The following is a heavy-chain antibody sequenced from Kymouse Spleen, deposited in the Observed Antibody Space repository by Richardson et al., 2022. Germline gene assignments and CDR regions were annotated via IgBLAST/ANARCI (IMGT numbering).Heavy chain of an antibody. CDR1: GGSFSGYY. CDR2: INHSGST. CDR3: ATMVRGVITEYFQH. J-gene: IGHJ1*01. D-gene: IGHD3-10*01. V-gene: IGHV4-34*01. Sequence: QVQLQQWGAGLLKPSETLSLTCAVYGGSFSGYYWSWIRQPPGKGLEWIGEINHSGSTNYNPSLKSRVTISVDTSKNQFSLKLSSVTAADTAVYYCATMVRGVITEYFQHWGQGTLVTVSS.